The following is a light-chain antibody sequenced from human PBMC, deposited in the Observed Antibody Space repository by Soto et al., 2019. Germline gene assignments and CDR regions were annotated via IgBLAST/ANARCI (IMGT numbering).Light chain of an antibody. CDR2: LNSDGSH. CDR1: SGHNSYA. Sequence: QSVLTQPPSASASLGASVKLTCTLSSGHNSYAIAWHQQQPEKGPRYLMKLNSDGSHSKGDGIPDRFSGSSSGAERYLTISSVRSEDEADYYCQTWSTDIRVFGGGTKLTVL. V-gene: IGLV4-69*01. CDR3: QTWSTDIRV. J-gene: IGLJ3*02.